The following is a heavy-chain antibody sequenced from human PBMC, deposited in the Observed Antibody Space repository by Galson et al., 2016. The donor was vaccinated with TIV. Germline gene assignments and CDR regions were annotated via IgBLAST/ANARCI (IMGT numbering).Heavy chain of an antibody. J-gene: IGHJ6*02. Sequence: SLRISCAASGFMFSTYVMHWVRQAPGKGLEWVAFVRYDGSHKNYADSVKGRFTISRDNSKYTLYLQMNSLRAEDTAVYYCAKGMAIFGVIPPWGGMDVWGPGTTVTVSS. CDR1: GFMFSTYV. CDR3: AKGMAIFGVIPPWGGMDV. V-gene: IGHV3-30*02. D-gene: IGHD3-3*01. CDR2: VRYDGSHK.